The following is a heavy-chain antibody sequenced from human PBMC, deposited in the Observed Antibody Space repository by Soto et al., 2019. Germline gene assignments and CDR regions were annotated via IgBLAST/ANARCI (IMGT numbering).Heavy chain of an antibody. CDR3: AKDLNFLGYCSSTSCYLFDY. Sequence: GGSLRLSCAASGFTFSSYGMHWVRQAPGKGLEWVAVISYDGSNKYYADSVKGRFTISRDNSKNTLYLQMNSLRAEDTAVYYCAKDLNFLGYCSSTSCYLFDYWGQGTLGTAAS. D-gene: IGHD2-2*01. J-gene: IGHJ4*02. CDR1: GFTFSSYG. V-gene: IGHV3-30*18. CDR2: ISYDGSNK.